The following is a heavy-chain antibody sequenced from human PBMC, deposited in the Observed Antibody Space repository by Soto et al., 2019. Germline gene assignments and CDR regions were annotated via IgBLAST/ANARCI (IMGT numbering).Heavy chain of an antibody. Sequence: SETLSLTCAVYGGSFSGYYWSWIRQPLGKGLEWIGEINHSGSTNYNPSLKSRVTISVDTSKNQFSLKLSSVTAADTAVYYCARRSPYGSSTEFDYWGQGTLVTVSS. CDR3: ARRSPYGSSTEFDY. CDR2: INHSGST. J-gene: IGHJ4*02. D-gene: IGHD1-26*01. V-gene: IGHV4-34*01. CDR1: GGSFSGYY.